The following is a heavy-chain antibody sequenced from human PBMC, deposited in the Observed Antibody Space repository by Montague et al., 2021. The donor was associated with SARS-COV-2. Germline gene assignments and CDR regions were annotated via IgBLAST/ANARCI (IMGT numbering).Heavy chain of an antibody. CDR3: ARIYGGLLISHDAFDX. CDR2: IDWDDDK. J-gene: IGHJ3*02. Sequence: PALVKPTQTLTLTCTFSGFLLNTGGMSVSWIRQPPGKALEWLARIDWDDDKYYITSLKTRLTISKDTSKNQVVLTMTNMDPVDTATYYCARIYGGLLISHDAFDXWGQGTMVTVSS. CDR1: GFLLNTGGMS. D-gene: IGHD2/OR15-2a*01. V-gene: IGHV2-70*11.